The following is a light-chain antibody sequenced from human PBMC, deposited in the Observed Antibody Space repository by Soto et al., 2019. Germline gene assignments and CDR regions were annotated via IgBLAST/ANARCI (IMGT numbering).Light chain of an antibody. V-gene: IGKV3-20*01. J-gene: IGKJ4*01. Sequence: IVLTHSPATLSVSPGERATLSFSASHSVDSSYFAWYQQRPGQAPRLLIYETSSRATGIPDRFSGSGSGTDFTLTVSRLEPEDFAVYFCQQYDSYPLTFGGGTKVDIK. CDR2: ETS. CDR3: QQYDSYPLT. CDR1: HSVDSSY.